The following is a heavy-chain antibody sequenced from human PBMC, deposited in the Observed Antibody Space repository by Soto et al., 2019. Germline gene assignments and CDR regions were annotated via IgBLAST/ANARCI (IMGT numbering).Heavy chain of an antibody. Sequence: EVQLLESGGGLVQPGGSLRLSCAASGFTFSSYAMSWVRQAPGKGLEWVSGISGSGGSTYYADSVKGRFTISRDNSKNTLYLQMNSLRAEDTAVYYCAKASTVTRGYFDYWGQGTLVTVSS. D-gene: IGHD4-17*01. CDR1: GFTFSSYA. CDR3: AKASTVTRGYFDY. CDR2: ISGSGGST. J-gene: IGHJ4*02. V-gene: IGHV3-23*01.